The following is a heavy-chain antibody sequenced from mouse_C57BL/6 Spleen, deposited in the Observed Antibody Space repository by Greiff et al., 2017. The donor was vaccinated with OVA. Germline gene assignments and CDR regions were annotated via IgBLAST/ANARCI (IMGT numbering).Heavy chain of an antibody. J-gene: IGHJ2*01. V-gene: IGHV6-6*01. CDR2: IRNKANNHAT. CDR3: TRRENWDLYYFDY. Sequence: EVKLMESGGGLVQPGGSMKLSCAASGFTFSDAWMDWVRQSPEKGLEWVAEIRNKANNHATYYAESVKGRFTISRDDSKSSVYLQMNSLRAEDTGIYYCTRRENWDLYYFDYWGQGTTLTVSS. CDR1: GFTFSDAW. D-gene: IGHD4-1*01.